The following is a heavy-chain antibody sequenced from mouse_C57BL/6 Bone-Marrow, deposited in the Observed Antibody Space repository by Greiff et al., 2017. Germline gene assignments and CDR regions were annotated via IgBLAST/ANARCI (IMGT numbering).Heavy chain of an antibody. J-gene: IGHJ4*01. CDR1: GFSLTSYG. V-gene: IGHV2-5*01. CDR2: IWRGGST. Sequence: VQGVESGPGLVQPSQSLSITCTVSGFSLTSYGVHWVRQSPGKGLEWLGVIWRGGSTDYNEAFMSRLSITKDNSKSQVFFKMNSLQADDTAIYYCAKSPLAGDYWGQGTSVTVSS. CDR3: AKSPLAGDY.